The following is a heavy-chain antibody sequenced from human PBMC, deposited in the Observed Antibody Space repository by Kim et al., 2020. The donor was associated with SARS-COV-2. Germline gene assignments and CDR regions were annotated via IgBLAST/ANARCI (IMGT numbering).Heavy chain of an antibody. J-gene: IGHJ3*02. Sequence: IHLADSVKGRFTISRDDAQNSLFLQMSSLTAEDTAVYYCVRDYLYAFDIWGQGTMVTVSS. V-gene: IGHV3-48*03. CDR2: I. CDR3: VRDYLYAFDI.